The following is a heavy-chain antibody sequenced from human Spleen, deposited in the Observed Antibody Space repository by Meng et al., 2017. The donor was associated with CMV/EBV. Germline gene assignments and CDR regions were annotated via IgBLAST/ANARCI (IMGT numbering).Heavy chain of an antibody. Sequence: ASVKVSCKASGYTFTNYGISWVRQAPGQGLEWTGWISVYNGNTKHAQNLQGRVTMTTDTSTSTAYMELWSLRSDDTAIYYCARDLGPVCSSTSCSPYGMDVWGQGTTVTVSS. CDR2: ISVYNGNT. V-gene: IGHV1-18*01. D-gene: IGHD2-2*01. J-gene: IGHJ6*02. CDR3: ARDLGPVCSSTSCSPYGMDV. CDR1: GYTFTNYG.